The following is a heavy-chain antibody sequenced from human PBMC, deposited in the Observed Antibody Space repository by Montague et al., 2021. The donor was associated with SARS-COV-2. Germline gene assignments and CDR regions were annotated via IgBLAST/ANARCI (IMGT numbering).Heavy chain of an antibody. V-gene: IGHV3-30-3*01. CDR3: AREGYSGYDYPFYYYYAMDV. J-gene: IGHJ6*02. Sequence: SLRLSCAASGFTFSRYAMHWVRQAPGKGLEWVAVISYDGSNKYYADSVKGRFTISRDNSKNTLYLQMNSLRAEDTAVCYCAREGYSGYDYPFYYYYAMDVWGQGTTVTVSS. CDR1: GFTFSRYA. CDR2: ISYDGSNK. D-gene: IGHD5-12*01.